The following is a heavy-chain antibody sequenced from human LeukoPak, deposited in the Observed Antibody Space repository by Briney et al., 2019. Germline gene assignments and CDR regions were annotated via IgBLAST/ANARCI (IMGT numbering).Heavy chain of an antibody. Sequence: ASVKVSCKASGGTFSSYAISWVRQAPGQGLEWMGGIIPIFGTANYAQKFQGRVTITADESTSTAYMELSSLRSEDTAVYYCAREGDYDILTGYGGVDYWGQGTLVTVSS. CDR2: IIPIFGTA. D-gene: IGHD3-9*01. CDR1: GGTFSSYA. V-gene: IGHV1-69*01. J-gene: IGHJ4*02. CDR3: AREGDYDILTGYGGVDY.